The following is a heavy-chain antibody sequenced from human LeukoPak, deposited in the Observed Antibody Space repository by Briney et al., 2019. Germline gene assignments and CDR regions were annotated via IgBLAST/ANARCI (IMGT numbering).Heavy chain of an antibody. J-gene: IGHJ4*02. Sequence: ASVNVSCKASGYTFTSYYMHWVRQAPGQGLEWMGIINPSGGSTSYAQKFQGRVTMTRDTSTSTVYMELSSLRSEDTAVYYCALDYNWNYLRPNYYFDYWGQGTLVTVSS. CDR1: GYTFTSYY. CDR2: INPSGGST. V-gene: IGHV1-46*01. D-gene: IGHD1-7*01. CDR3: ALDYNWNYLRPNYYFDY.